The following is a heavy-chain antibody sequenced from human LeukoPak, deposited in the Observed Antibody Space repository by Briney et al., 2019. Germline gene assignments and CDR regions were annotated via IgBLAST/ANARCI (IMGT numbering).Heavy chain of an antibody. Sequence: SETLSLTCTVSGGSMSNYYWNWIRQPPGKALEWIGYMFYTGSGKYNPSLKSRVTISVDTSKRQISLKLASVTTADTAVYYCATNLPGYSYGYWVAWGQGTLVTVSS. CDR1: GGSMSNYY. CDR3: ATNLPGYSYGYWVA. J-gene: IGHJ5*02. V-gene: IGHV4-59*01. CDR2: MFYTGSG. D-gene: IGHD5-18*01.